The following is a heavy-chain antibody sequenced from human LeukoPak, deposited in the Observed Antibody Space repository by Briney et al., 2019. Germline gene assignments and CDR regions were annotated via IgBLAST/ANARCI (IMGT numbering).Heavy chain of an antibody. J-gene: IGHJ4*02. CDR2: IWYDGSNK. CDR1: GFTFSSYA. D-gene: IGHD5-18*01. V-gene: IGHV3-33*08. CDR3: ARDAGDTAMVNYFDY. Sequence: GGSLRLSCAAPGFTFSSYAMHWVRQAPGKGLEWVAVIWYDGSNKYYADSVKGRFTISRDNSKNTLYLQMNSLRAEDTAVYYCARDAGDTAMVNYFDYWGQGTLVTVSS.